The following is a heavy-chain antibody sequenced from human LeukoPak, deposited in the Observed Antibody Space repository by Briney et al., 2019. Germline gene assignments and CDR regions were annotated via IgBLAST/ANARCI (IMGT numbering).Heavy chain of an antibody. CDR2: VYYSGST. Sequence: PSETLSLTCTVSGGSIRSSSYYWGWIRQPPGKGLEWIGNVYYSGSTYYNSSLESRVTISVDTSKNQFSLRLSSVTAADTAVYYCARHQSYFDVLTGYSFDYWGQGTLVTVSS. V-gene: IGHV4-39*01. CDR3: ARHQSYFDVLTGYSFDY. J-gene: IGHJ4*02. D-gene: IGHD3-9*01. CDR1: GGSIRSSSYY.